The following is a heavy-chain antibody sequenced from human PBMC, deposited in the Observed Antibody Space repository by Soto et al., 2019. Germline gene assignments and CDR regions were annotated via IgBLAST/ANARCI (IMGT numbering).Heavy chain of an antibody. D-gene: IGHD5-12*01. CDR1: GFTFSDAW. CDR3: TATLGY. CDR2: IKTKSDGGTT. J-gene: IGHJ4*02. Sequence: PGGSLRLSCAASGFTFSDAWMTWVRQAPGKGLEWVGRIKTKSDGGTTDYAAPVKGRFIISRDDSKDTLHLQMNSLKTEDTAVYYCTATLGYWGQGTLVTVSS. V-gene: IGHV3-15*01.